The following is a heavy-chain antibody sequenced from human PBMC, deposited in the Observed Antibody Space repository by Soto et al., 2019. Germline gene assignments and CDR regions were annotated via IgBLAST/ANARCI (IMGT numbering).Heavy chain of an antibody. Sequence: QVQLVESGGGVVQPGRSLRLSCAASGFTFSSYGMHWVRQAPGKGLEWVAVIWYDGSNKYYADSVKGRFTISRDNSKNTLYLQMNSLRAEDTAVYYCARDSSISGGYYYYYYYGMDVWGQGTTVTVSS. D-gene: IGHD1-1*01. CDR3: ARDSSISGGYYYYYYYGMDV. J-gene: IGHJ6*02. CDR1: GFTFSSYG. CDR2: IWYDGSNK. V-gene: IGHV3-33*01.